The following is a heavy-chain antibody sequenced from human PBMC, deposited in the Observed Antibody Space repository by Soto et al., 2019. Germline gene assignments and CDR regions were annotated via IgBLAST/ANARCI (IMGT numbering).Heavy chain of an antibody. J-gene: IGHJ4*02. CDR2: INAGNGNT. Sequence: GASVKVSCKASGYTFTSYAMHWVRQAPGQRLEWMGWINAGNGNTKYSQKFQGRVTITRDTSASTAYMELSSLRSEDTAVYYCARDGDAMIVVPQTHKPFDYWGQGTLVTVSS. V-gene: IGHV1-3*01. CDR1: GYTFTSYA. D-gene: IGHD3-22*01. CDR3: ARDGDAMIVVPQTHKPFDY.